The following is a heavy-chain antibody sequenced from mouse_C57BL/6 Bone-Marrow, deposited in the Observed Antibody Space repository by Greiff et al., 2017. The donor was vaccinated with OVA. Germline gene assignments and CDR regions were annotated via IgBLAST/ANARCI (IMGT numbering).Heavy chain of an antibody. V-gene: IGHV1-81*01. CDR2: IYPRSGNT. Sequence: VKLMESGAELARPGASVKLSCKASGYTFTSYGISWVKQRTGQGLEWIGEIYPRSGNTYYNEKFKGKATLTADKSSSTAYMELRSLTSEDSAVYFCARIITTVVDFDYWGQGTTLTVSS. CDR1: GYTFTSYG. CDR3: ARIITTVVDFDY. D-gene: IGHD1-1*01. J-gene: IGHJ2*01.